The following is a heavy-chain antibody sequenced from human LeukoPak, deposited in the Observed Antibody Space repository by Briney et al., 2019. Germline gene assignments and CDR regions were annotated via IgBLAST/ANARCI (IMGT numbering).Heavy chain of an antibody. Sequence: ASVKVSCKASGYTFTSYDINWVRQATGQGLEWMRWMNPNSGNTGYAQKFQGRATMTRNTSISTAYMELSSLRSEDTAVYYCARGYGEYVLDDYWGQGTLVTVSS. CDR1: GYTFTSYD. CDR2: MNPNSGNT. J-gene: IGHJ4*02. D-gene: IGHD4-17*01. CDR3: ARGYGEYVLDDY. V-gene: IGHV1-8*01.